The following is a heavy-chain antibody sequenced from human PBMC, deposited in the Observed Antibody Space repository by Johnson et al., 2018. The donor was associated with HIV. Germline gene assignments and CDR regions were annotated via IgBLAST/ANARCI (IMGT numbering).Heavy chain of an antibody. CDR3: AKGGGCLAFDI. D-gene: IGHD1-26*01. V-gene: IGHV3-23*04. CDR1: GFTVSSNY. J-gene: IGHJ3*02. Sequence: VQLVESGGGLIQPGGSLRLSCAASGFTVSSNYMSWVRQAPGKGLEWVSAISGSGGSTYYADSVKGRFTISRDNSKNTLYLQMNSRRAEDTAVYYCAKGGGCLAFDIWGQGTMVTVSS. CDR2: ISGSGGST.